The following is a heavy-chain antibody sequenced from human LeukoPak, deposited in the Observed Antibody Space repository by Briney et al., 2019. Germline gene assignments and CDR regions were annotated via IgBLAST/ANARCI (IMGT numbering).Heavy chain of an antibody. J-gene: IGHJ4*02. D-gene: IGHD4-11*01. Sequence: GASVKVSCKASGYTFTGYYMHSVRQALGQGLEWMGWINPNSGGTNYAQKFQGRVTMTRDTPISTAYMELSRLRSDDTAVYYCARMGNYVPLFDYWGQGTLVTVSS. V-gene: IGHV1-2*02. CDR2: INPNSGGT. CDR3: ARMGNYVPLFDY. CDR1: GYTFTGYY.